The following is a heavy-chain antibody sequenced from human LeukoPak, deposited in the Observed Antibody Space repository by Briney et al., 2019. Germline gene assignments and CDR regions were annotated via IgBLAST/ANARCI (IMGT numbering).Heavy chain of an antibody. Sequence: GGSLRLSCAASGFTFSTYSMNWVRQAPGKGLEWVSSISSSSTYIYYADSVKGRFTISRDNAKNSLYLQMSSLRAEDTAVYYCGTWTTVASYFDYWGQGTLVTVSS. CDR2: ISSSSTYI. CDR3: GTWTTVASYFDY. D-gene: IGHD4-17*01. J-gene: IGHJ4*02. V-gene: IGHV3-21*06. CDR1: GFTFSTYS.